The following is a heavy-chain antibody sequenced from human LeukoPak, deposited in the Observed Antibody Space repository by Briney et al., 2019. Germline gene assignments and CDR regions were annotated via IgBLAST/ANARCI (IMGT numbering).Heavy chain of an antibody. V-gene: IGHV3-23*01. CDR2: ISGSGGST. CDR1: GFTVGNNY. J-gene: IGHJ4*02. Sequence: GGSLRLSCAASGFTVGNNYMSWVRQAPGKGLEWVSAISGSGGSTYYADSVKGRFTISRDNSKNTLYLQMNSLRAEDTAVYYCAKDRYSGSYLASGTFDYWGQGTLVTVSS. D-gene: IGHD1-26*01. CDR3: AKDRYSGSYLASGTFDY.